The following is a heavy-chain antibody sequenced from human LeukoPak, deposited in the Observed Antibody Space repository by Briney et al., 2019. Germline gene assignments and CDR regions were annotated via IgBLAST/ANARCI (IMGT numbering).Heavy chain of an antibody. CDR3: AREAWRDGYNSNWFDP. D-gene: IGHD5-24*01. CDR2: IIPIFGTA. CDR1: GGTFSSFA. Sequence: SVKVSFKASGGTFSSFAISWVRQAPGQGLEWMGGIIPIFGTANYAQKFQGRVTITTDESTSTAYMELSSLRSEDTAVYYCAREAWRDGYNSNWFDPWGQGTLVTVSS. J-gene: IGHJ5*02. V-gene: IGHV1-69*05.